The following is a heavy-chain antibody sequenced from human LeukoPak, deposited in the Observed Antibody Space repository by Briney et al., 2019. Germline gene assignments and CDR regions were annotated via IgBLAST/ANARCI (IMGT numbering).Heavy chain of an antibody. CDR3: ARDRPYCSGGSCYPRGLDY. CDR2: ISYDGSNK. D-gene: IGHD2-15*01. J-gene: IGHJ4*02. CDR1: GFTFSNYW. Sequence: GGSLRLSCSASGFTFSNYWMHWVRQAPGKGLEWVAVISYDGSNKYYADSVKGRFTISRDNSKNTLYLQMNSLRAEDTAVYYCARDRPYCSGGSCYPRGLDYWGQGTLVTVSS. V-gene: IGHV3-30-3*01.